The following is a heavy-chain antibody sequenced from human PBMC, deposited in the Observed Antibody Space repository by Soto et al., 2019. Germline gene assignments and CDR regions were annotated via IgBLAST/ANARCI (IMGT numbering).Heavy chain of an antibody. CDR1: GGTFSTYD. CDR3: ARDGRSSSYDF. Sequence: QVQLVQSGAEVKKPGSSVKVSCKSSGGTFSTYDINWVRQAPGQGLEWMGMIIPNFGTPTYAQKFRGRVSITADESTSTAYMELSSLTSDDTAFYYCARDGRSSSYDFWGQGTLVTVSS. J-gene: IGHJ4*02. CDR2: IIPNFGTP. D-gene: IGHD6-13*01. V-gene: IGHV1-69*18.